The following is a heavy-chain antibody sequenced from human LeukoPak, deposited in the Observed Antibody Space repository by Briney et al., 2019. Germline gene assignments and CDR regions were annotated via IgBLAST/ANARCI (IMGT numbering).Heavy chain of an antibody. V-gene: IGHV4-59*12. Sequence: SETLSLTCTVSGGSISGWYWSWIRQSPGRGLEWIGYIYYNGSPNYSPSLKSRVTISLDTSKNQVSLRLGSVTAADTAVYYCSGVDCTNGVCYTGGVDYWGRGTLVTVSS. CDR3: SGVDCTNGVCYTGGVDY. CDR1: GGSISGWY. CDR2: IYYNGSP. J-gene: IGHJ4*02. D-gene: IGHD2-8*01.